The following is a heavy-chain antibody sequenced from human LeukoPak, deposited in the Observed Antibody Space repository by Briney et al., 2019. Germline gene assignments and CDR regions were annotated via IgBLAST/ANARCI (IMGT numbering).Heavy chain of an antibody. D-gene: IGHD3-10*01. J-gene: IGHJ4*02. CDR2: MKKDGSEK. CDR1: GFTFGSYW. V-gene: IGHV3-7*01. CDR3: ARYYYGSGSYYFDY. Sequence: PGGSLRLSCAASGFTFGSYWMSWIPQAPGKGLEWVANMKKDGSEKYYVDSVKGRFTISRDNAKNSLYLQMNSLRAEDTAVYYCARYYYGSGSYYFDYWGQGTLVTVSS.